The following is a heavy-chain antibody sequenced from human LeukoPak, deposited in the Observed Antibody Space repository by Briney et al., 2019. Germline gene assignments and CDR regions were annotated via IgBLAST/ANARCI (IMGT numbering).Heavy chain of an antibody. CDR2: IYYSGST. CDR1: GGSISSYY. V-gene: IGHV4-59*12. J-gene: IGHJ6*03. CDR3: ARLGTGRSYYYYYYMDV. D-gene: IGHD1-14*01. Sequence: SETLSLTCTVSGGSISSYYWSWLRQPPGKGLEWIGYIYYSGSTNYNPSLKSRVTISVDTSKNQFSLKLSSVTAADTAVYYCARLGTGRSYYYYYYMDVWGKGTTVTISS.